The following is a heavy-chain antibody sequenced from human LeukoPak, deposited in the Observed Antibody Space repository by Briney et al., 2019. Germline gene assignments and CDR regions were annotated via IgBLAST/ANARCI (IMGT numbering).Heavy chain of an antibody. V-gene: IGHV4-38-2*02. J-gene: IGHJ4*02. CDR2: IYHSGST. CDR1: GYSISSGYY. D-gene: IGHD1-14*01. Sequence: SETLSLTCTVSGYSISSGYYWGWIRQPPGKGLEWIGSIYHSGSTYYNPSLKSRVTISVDRSKNQFSLKLSSVTAADTAVYYCARIRGGGTIFDYWGQGTLVTVSS. CDR3: ARIRGGGTIFDY.